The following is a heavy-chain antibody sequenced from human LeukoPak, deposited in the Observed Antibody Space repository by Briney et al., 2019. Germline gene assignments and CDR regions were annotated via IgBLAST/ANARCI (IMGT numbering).Heavy chain of an antibody. Sequence: SETLSLTCTVSGGSISSGDYYWSWIRQAPGKGLEWIGYIYYSGSTYYNPSLKSRVTISVDTSKNQFSLKLSSVTAADTAVYYCARQAFSGSYWGYYFDYWGQGTLVTVSS. CDR1: GGSISSGDYY. J-gene: IGHJ4*02. V-gene: IGHV4-30-4*08. CDR2: IYYSGST. D-gene: IGHD1-26*01. CDR3: ARQAFSGSYWGYYFDY.